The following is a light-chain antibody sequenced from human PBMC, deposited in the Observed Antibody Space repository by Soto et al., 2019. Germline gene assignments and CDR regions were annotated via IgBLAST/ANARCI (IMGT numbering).Light chain of an antibody. CDR3: QQYHGYSLT. CDR2: DAS. CDR1: QTISFS. Sequence: DIQMTQSPSTLSASVGDRVTITCRASQTISFSLAWYQQKPGEAPKLLLYDASPLQSGVPSKFSGSESGTEFILTISGLQPDDFATYYCQQYHGYSLTFGQGTKVEI. J-gene: IGKJ1*01. V-gene: IGKV1-5*01.